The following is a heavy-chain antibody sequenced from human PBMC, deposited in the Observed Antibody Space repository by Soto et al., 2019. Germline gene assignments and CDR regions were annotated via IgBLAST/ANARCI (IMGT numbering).Heavy chain of an antibody. D-gene: IGHD2-15*01. Sequence: SETLSLTCTVSGGSISSYYWSWIRQPPGKGLEWIGYIYYSGSTNYNPSLKSRVTISVDTSKNQFSLKLSSVTAADTAVYYCARHVGYCSGGSCYTDDAFDIWGQGTMVTV. CDR3: ARHVGYCSGGSCYTDDAFDI. V-gene: IGHV4-59*08. J-gene: IGHJ3*02. CDR1: GGSISSYY. CDR2: IYYSGST.